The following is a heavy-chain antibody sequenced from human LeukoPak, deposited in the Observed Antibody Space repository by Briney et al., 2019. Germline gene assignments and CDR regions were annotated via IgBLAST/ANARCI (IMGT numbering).Heavy chain of an antibody. CDR1: GFTFSDYY. J-gene: IGHJ5*02. CDR2: ISSSSSYT. CDR3: ARAADFVGVLAATGGFDP. V-gene: IGHV3-11*05. Sequence: GGSLRLSCAASGFTFSDYYMSWIRQAPGKGLEWVSYISSSSSYTNYADSVKGRFTISRDNAKNSLYLQMNSLRAEDTAVYYCARAADFVGVLAATGGFDPWGQGTLVTVSS. D-gene: IGHD2-2*01.